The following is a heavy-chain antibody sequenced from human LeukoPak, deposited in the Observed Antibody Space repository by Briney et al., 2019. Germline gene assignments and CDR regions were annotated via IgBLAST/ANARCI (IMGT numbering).Heavy chain of an antibody. V-gene: IGHV1-2*06. CDR3: ARGFHSSSWYYFYY. CDR1: GYTFTGYY. J-gene: IGHJ4*02. CDR2: INPNSGGT. D-gene: IGHD6-13*01. Sequence: GASVKVSCKASGYTFTGYYMHWVRQAPGQGLEWMGRINPNSGGTNYAQKFQGRVTMTRDTSISTAYMELSRLRSDDTAVYYCARGFHSSSWYYFYYWGQGTLVTVSS.